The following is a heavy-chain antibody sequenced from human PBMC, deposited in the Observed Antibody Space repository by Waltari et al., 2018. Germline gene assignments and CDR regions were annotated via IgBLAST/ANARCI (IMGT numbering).Heavy chain of an antibody. J-gene: IGHJ3*01. Sequence: QLQLQESGPGLGKPAETLSLTCIASGGSITSHRHYWAWIRQPPGQGLGWIGTMSYIGASCSGPSLKGRVTFSRDTSKNHLSLKLGSVTAADTAVYYCAKYIGASIGTAAFDVWGQGTMVTVSS. CDR3: AKYIGASIGTAAFDV. V-gene: IGHV4-39*02. CDR1: GGSITSHRHY. CDR2: MSYIGAS. D-gene: IGHD5-12*01.